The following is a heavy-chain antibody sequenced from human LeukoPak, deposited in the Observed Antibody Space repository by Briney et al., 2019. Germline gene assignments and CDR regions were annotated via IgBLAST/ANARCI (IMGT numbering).Heavy chain of an antibody. V-gene: IGHV1-8*01. CDR1: GYTFTSYD. CDR2: TNPNSGNT. Sequence: ASVKVSCKASGYTFTSYDINWVRQATGQGLEWMGWTNPNSGNTGYAQKFQGRVTMTRNTSISTAYMELSSLRSEDTAVYYCAREDVVVVAATPSRYYYYGMDVWGQGTTVTVSS. J-gene: IGHJ6*02. D-gene: IGHD2-15*01. CDR3: AREDVVVVAATPSRYYYYGMDV.